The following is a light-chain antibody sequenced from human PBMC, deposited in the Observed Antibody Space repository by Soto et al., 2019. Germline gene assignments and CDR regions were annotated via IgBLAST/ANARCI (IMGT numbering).Light chain of an antibody. Sequence: EIVLTQSPASLSLSPGERATLSCRASQSVDSYLVWYQQKPGQAPRLLIFGASNRATGIPPRFSGSGSGTDFTLTINSLEPDDFAVYYCQQRSDWPPLTFGGGTKVDIK. V-gene: IGKV3-11*01. CDR3: QQRSDWPPLT. J-gene: IGKJ4*01. CDR2: GAS. CDR1: QSVDSY.